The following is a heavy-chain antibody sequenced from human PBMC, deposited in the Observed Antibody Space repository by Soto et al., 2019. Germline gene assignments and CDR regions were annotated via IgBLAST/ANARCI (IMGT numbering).Heavy chain of an antibody. Sequence: ASVKVSCKASGYTFTSYYMHWVRQAPGQGLEWMGIINPSGGSTSYAQKFQGRVTMTRDTSTSTVYMELSSLRSEDTAVYYCARGSRSSWSGNNWFDPWGQGTLVTVSS. CDR3: ARGSRSSWSGNNWFDP. CDR2: INPSGGST. J-gene: IGHJ5*02. V-gene: IGHV1-46*01. D-gene: IGHD6-13*01. CDR1: GYTFTSYY.